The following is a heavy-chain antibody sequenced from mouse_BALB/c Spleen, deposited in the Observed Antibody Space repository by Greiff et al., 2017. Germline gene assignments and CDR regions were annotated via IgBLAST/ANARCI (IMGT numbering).Heavy chain of an antibody. V-gene: IGHV5-4*02. CDR3: ARERAYGTLAY. CDR2: ISDGGSYT. Sequence: EVNVVESGGGLVKPGGSLKLSCAASGFTFSDYYMYWVRQTPEKRLEWVATISDGGSYTYYPDSVKGRFTISRDNAKNNLYLQMSSLKSEDTAMYYCARERAYGTLAYWGQGTLVTVSA. D-gene: IGHD2-1*01. J-gene: IGHJ3*01. CDR1: GFTFSDYY.